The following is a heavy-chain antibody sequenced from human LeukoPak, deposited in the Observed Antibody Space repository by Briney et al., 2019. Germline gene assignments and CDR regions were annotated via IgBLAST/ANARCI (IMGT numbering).Heavy chain of an antibody. J-gene: IGHJ4*02. V-gene: IGHV4-59*08. CDR2: IYYSGNT. CDR3: ARQPGSSGWFYYFDY. Sequence: PSETLSLTCTVSGGSISSYYWSWIRRPPGKGLEWIGYIYYSGNTNYNPSLKSRVTISVDTSKNQFSLKLSSVTATDTAVYYCARQPGSSGWFYYFDYWGQGTLVTVSS. D-gene: IGHD6-19*01. CDR1: GGSISSYY.